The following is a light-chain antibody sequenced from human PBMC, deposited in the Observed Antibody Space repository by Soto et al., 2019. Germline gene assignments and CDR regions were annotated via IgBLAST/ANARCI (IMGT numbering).Light chain of an antibody. V-gene: IGLV2-14*01. J-gene: IGLJ1*01. CDR2: VVS. Sequence: QSVLTQPASVSGSPGQSIAISCTGTSSDVGGYNYVSWHQQHPGKAPKVLISVVSNRPSGVSNRFSGSKSGNTASLTISGLQAEDDADYYCSSYRSGGTFVFGSGTKLTVL. CDR1: SSDVGGYNY. CDR3: SSYRSGGTFV.